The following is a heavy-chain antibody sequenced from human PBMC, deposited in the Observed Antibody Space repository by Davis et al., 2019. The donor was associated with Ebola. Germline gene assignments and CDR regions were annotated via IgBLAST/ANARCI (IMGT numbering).Heavy chain of an antibody. V-gene: IGHV4-59*01. J-gene: IGHJ5*02. CDR3: ARDHEHSYGRRFDP. D-gene: IGHD5-18*01. CDR2: IYYSGIT. CDR1: GGSINSYY. Sequence: PSETLSLTCTVSGGSINSYYWSWIRQPPGKGLEWIGYIYYSGITNYNPSLKSRVTISVDTSKNQFSLTLISVTAADTAVYYCARDHEHSYGRRFDPWGQGIQVTVSS.